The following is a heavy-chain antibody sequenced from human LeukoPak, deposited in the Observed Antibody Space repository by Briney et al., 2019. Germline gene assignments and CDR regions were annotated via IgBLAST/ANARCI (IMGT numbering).Heavy chain of an antibody. V-gene: IGHV1-2*02. Sequence: ASVKVSCKASGYTFTGYYMHWVRQAPGQGLEWMGWINANSGGTDYAQKFQDRVTMTRDASISTAYMELSRLTSDDTAVYYCARDGHGGNSFDYWGQVTLVTVSS. J-gene: IGHJ4*02. CDR2: INANSGGT. CDR1: GYTFTGYY. D-gene: IGHD4-23*01. CDR3: ARDGHGGNSFDY.